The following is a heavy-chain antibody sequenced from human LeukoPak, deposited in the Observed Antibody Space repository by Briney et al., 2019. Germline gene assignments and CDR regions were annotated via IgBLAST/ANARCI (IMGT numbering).Heavy chain of an antibody. CDR1: GGSISDDGYY. CDR3: ARGGATVTDY. V-gene: IGHV4-31*03. Sequence: SETLSLTCTVSGGSISDDGYYWSWIRQLPGTGLEWIGHIYYGGTTEYNPSLESRITISVATSKTQFSLKLNSVTAADTAVYYCARGGATVTDYWGQGNLVTVSS. J-gene: IGHJ4*02. CDR2: IYYGGTT. D-gene: IGHD4-17*01.